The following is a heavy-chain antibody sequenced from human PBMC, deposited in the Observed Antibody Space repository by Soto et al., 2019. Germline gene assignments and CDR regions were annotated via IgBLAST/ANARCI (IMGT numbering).Heavy chain of an antibody. D-gene: IGHD2-21*01. CDR2: IVVGSGNT. CDR3: AAEVVGAHGRDY. Sequence: AVKVSCKASGFTFTSSAVQWVRQARGQRLEWIGWIVVGSGNTNYAQKFQERVTITRDMSTSTAYMELSSLRSEDTAVYYCAAEVVGAHGRDYWGQGTLVTVSS. J-gene: IGHJ4*02. CDR1: GFTFTSSA. V-gene: IGHV1-58*01.